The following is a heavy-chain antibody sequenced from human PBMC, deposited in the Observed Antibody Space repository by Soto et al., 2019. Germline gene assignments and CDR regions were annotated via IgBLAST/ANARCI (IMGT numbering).Heavy chain of an antibody. Sequence: GGSLRLSCAASGFTFSSYDMHWVRQATGKGLEWVSAIGTAGDPYYPGSVKGRFTISRENAKNSLYLQMNSLRAGDTAVYYCARAQYYYDSSGYHSYYFDYWGQGTLVTVSS. V-gene: IGHV3-13*05. CDR1: GFTFSSYD. D-gene: IGHD3-22*01. CDR3: ARAQYYYDSSGYHSYYFDY. J-gene: IGHJ4*02. CDR2: IGTAGDP.